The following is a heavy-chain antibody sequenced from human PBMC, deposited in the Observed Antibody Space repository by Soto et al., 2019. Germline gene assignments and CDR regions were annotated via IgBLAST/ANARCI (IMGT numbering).Heavy chain of an antibody. J-gene: IGHJ6*02. CDR3: ARGGYYDNTWGKLSHYVLDV. CDR1: GYTFIRYG. V-gene: IGHV1-18*01. D-gene: IGHD3-16*01. Sequence: QVQLVQSAGEVKKPGASVKVSCKASGYTFIRYGITWVRQAPGQGLEWMGWISPYNDYTIYAQKLQGRVTMTTDTSTXTXYXQLRILKSDDTAVYYCARGGYYDNTWGKLSHYVLDVCGQGTSVTVSS. CDR2: ISPYNDYT.